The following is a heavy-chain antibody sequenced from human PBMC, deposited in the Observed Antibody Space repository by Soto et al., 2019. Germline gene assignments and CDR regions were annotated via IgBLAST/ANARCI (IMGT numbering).Heavy chain of an antibody. CDR2: IYYSGST. Sequence: SETLSLTCTVSGGSISSYYWSWIRQPPGKGLEWIGYIYYSGSTNYNPSLKSRVTISVDTSKNQFSLKLSSVTAADTAVYYCARGSGSYHLSIFDYWGQGTLVTVSS. CDR1: GGSISSYY. CDR3: ARGSGSYHLSIFDY. V-gene: IGHV4-59*01. D-gene: IGHD1-26*01. J-gene: IGHJ4*02.